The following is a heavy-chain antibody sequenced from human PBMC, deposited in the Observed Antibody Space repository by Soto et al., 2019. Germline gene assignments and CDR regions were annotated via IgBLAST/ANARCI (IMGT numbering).Heavy chain of an antibody. CDR2: IYWDDDK. Sequence: QITLKESGPTLVKPTQTLTLTCTFSGFSLSTGGLGVGWIRQPPGEALEWLALIYWDDDKRYSPSLRSRLTITKETSKNQVVLIMTNMDPVDTATYYCVHSRCGGDCLRSYSSHYYYGIDVWGQGTTVTVSS. J-gene: IGHJ6*02. CDR1: GFSLSTGGLG. V-gene: IGHV2-5*02. D-gene: IGHD2-21*02. CDR3: VHSRCGGDCLRSYSSHYYYGIDV.